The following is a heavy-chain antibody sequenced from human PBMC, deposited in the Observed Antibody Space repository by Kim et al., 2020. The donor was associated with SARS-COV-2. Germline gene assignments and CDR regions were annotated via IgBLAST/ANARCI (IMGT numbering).Heavy chain of an antibody. V-gene: IGHV3-23*01. CDR1: GFTFSSYA. Sequence: GGSLRLSCAASGFTFSSYAMSWVRQAPGKGLEWVSAISGSGGSTYYADSVKGRFTISRDNSKNTLYLQMNSLRAEDTAVYYCAKFVVGGSGSYLFDYWGQGTLVTVSS. CDR2: ISGSGGST. J-gene: IGHJ4*02. D-gene: IGHD3-10*01. CDR3: AKFVVGGSGSYLFDY.